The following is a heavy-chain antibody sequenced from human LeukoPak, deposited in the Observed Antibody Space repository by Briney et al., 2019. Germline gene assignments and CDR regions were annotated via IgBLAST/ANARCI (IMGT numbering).Heavy chain of an antibody. D-gene: IGHD2-21*02. J-gene: IGHJ5*02. Sequence: GGSLRLSCAASGFTFSSYEMNWVRQAPGKGLEWVSYISSSGSTIYYAGSVKGRFTISRDNGKNSLYLQMNSPRAEDTAVYYCARDKLAYCGGDCYPDAWGQGTLVTVSS. CDR2: ISSSGSTI. V-gene: IGHV3-48*03. CDR3: ARDKLAYCGGDCYPDA. CDR1: GFTFSSYE.